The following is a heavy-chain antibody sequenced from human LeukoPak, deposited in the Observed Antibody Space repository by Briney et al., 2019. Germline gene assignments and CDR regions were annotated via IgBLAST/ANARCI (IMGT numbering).Heavy chain of an antibody. CDR3: ARDSDQLRAFMIDY. J-gene: IGHJ4*02. V-gene: IGHV3-33*01. CDR2: IWYDGSNK. Sequence: GGSLRLSCAASGSTFISYGMHWVRQAPGKGLEWVAVIWYDGSNKYYADSVKGRFTISRDNSKNTLYLQMNSLRAEDTAVYYCARDSDQLRAFMIDYWGQGTLVTVSS. D-gene: IGHD2-2*01. CDR1: GSTFISYG.